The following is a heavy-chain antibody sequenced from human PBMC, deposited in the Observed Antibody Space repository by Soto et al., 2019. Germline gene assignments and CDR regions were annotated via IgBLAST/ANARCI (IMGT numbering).Heavy chain of an antibody. Sequence: SVKVSCKASGGTFSSYAISWVRQAPGQGLEWMGGVIPIFGTANYAQKFQGRVTITADKSTSTAYMELSSLRSEDTAVYYCARDTDYFRWFDPWGQGTLVTVSS. CDR1: GGTFSSYA. V-gene: IGHV1-69*06. CDR2: VIPIFGTA. J-gene: IGHJ5*02. CDR3: ARDTDYFRWFDP. D-gene: IGHD4-17*01.